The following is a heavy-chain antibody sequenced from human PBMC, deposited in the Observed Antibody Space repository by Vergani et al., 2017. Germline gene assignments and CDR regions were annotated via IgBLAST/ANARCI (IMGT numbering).Heavy chain of an antibody. D-gene: IGHD6-13*01. CDR3: ARDVLGIAAAGTGGGNDY. CDR1: GFTFSDYY. V-gene: IGHV3-11*01. J-gene: IGHJ4*02. Sequence: QVQLVESGGGLVKPGGSLRLSCAASGFTFSDYYMSWIRQTPGKGLEWVSHISSFGSTIHYADSVKGRFTISRDNAKNSLYLQMNSLRAEDTAVYYCARDVLGIAAAGTGGGNDYWGQGTLVTVSS. CDR2: ISSFGSTI.